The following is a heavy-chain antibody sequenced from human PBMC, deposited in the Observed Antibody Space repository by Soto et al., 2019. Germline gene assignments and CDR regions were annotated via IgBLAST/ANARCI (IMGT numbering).Heavy chain of an antibody. CDR1: GGSISSSSYY. CDR3: ARHVFWRSYLDY. Sequence: QLQLQESGPGLVKPSETLSLTCTVSGGSISSSSYYWGWIRQPPGKGLEWIGSIYYSGSTYYNPSLKSRVDISGSTSKNQFSLELSSVTAADAAVYYCARHVFWRSYLDYWGQGSLVTVSS. CDR2: IYYSGST. D-gene: IGHD3-3*01. V-gene: IGHV4-39*01. J-gene: IGHJ4*02.